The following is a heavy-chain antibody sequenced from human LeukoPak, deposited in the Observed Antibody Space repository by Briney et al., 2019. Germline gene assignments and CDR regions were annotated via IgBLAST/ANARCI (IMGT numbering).Heavy chain of an antibody. CDR3: AREQEGNRGYSYGHDAFDI. V-gene: IGHV3-30*04. CDR1: GFTFSSYA. D-gene: IGHD5-18*01. J-gene: IGHJ3*02. CDR2: ISYDGSNK. Sequence: GGSLRLSCAASGFTFSSYAMHWVRQAPGKGLEWVAVISYDGSNKYYADSVKGRFTISRDNAKNSLYLQMNSLRAEDTAVYYCAREQEGNRGYSYGHDAFDIWGQGTMVTVSS.